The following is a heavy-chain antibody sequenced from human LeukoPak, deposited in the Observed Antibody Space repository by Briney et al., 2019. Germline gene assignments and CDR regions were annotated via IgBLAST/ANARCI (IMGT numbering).Heavy chain of an antibody. CDR3: ARDLARFGELLSSIDY. D-gene: IGHD3-10*01. J-gene: IGHJ4*02. Sequence: GGSLRLSCAASGFTFSSYSMNWVRQAPGKGLEWVSSISSSSSYLYYADSVKGRFTISRDNAKNSLYLQMNSLRAEDTAVYFCARDLARFGELLSSIDYWGQGTLVTVSS. V-gene: IGHV3-21*06. CDR2: ISSSSSYL. CDR1: GFTFSSYS.